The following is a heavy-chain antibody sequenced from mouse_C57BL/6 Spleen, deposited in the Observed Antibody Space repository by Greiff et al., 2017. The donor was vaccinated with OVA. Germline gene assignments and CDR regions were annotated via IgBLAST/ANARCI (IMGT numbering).Heavy chain of an antibody. D-gene: IGHD1-1*01. J-gene: IGHJ2*01. CDR2: IDPEDGET. CDR3: ARETTVVRPYFDY. V-gene: IGHV14-2*01. Sequence: EVKLLESGAELVKPGASVKLSCTASGFNIKDYYMHWVKQRTEQGLEWIGRIDPEDGETKYAPKFQGKATITADTSSNTAYLQLSSLTSEDTAVYYCARETTVVRPYFDYWGQGTTLTVSS. CDR1: GFNIKDYY.